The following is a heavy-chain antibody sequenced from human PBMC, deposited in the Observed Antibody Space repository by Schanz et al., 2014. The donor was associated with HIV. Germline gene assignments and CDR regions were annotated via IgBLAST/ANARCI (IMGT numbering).Heavy chain of an antibody. V-gene: IGHV3-30*18. Sequence: QVQLVESGGGVVQPGRSLRLSCAASEFTFSSYGMHWVRQAPGKGLEWVAVIWYDGSDKYYADSVKGRFTISRDNSKNTLFLQMNSLRAEDTAVYYCAKGSSLWSFYYDMDVWGQGTTVTVSS. CDR2: IWYDGSDK. D-gene: IGHD3-10*01. CDR1: EFTFSSYG. CDR3: AKGSSLWSFYYDMDV. J-gene: IGHJ6*02.